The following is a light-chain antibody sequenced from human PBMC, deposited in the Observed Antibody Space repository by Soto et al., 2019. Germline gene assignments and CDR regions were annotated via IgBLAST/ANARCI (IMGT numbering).Light chain of an antibody. V-gene: IGLV1-44*01. J-gene: IGLJ1*01. CDR2: SNN. CDR3: AAWDDSLNGRV. CDR1: SSNIGSNT. Sequence: VLTQPPSASGTPGQRVTISCSGSSSNIGSNTVNWYQQLPGTAPKLLIYSNNQRPSGVPDRFSGSKSGTSASLAISGLQSEDEADYYCAAWDDSLNGRVFGTGTKVTV.